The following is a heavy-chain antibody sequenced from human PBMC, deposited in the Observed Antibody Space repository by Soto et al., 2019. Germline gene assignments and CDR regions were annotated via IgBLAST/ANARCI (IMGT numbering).Heavy chain of an antibody. Sequence: SETLSLTCTVSGDSVTSGDYYWSWIRQPPGKGLEGIGYIYYSGNTNYSPSLKSRVAISLDTSHNQFSLKLSSLTAADTAVYFCARIPVDTSMTCWFDHWGQGTLVTVSS. CDR2: IYYSGNT. CDR3: ARIPVDTSMTCWFDH. V-gene: IGHV4-61*08. J-gene: IGHJ5*01. D-gene: IGHD5-18*01. CDR1: GDSVTSGDYY.